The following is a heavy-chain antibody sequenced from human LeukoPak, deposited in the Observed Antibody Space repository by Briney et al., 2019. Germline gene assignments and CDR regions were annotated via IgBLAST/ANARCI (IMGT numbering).Heavy chain of an antibody. V-gene: IGHV1-18*01. Sequence: ASVKVSCKACGYTSTSHGISWARQAPGQGLEWMGWISAYNGNTNYAKKLAGRVTMTSDTTTRTAYMALRSVRCDDTTVHYSARVFYYDSSGSAAIFIWGQRTMVTVSS. J-gene: IGHJ3*02. D-gene: IGHD3-22*01. CDR3: ARVFYYDSSGSAAIFI. CDR2: ISAYNGNT. CDR1: GYTSTSHG.